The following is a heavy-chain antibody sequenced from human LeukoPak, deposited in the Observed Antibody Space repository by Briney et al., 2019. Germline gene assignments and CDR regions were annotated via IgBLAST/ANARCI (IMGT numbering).Heavy chain of an antibody. CDR3: AREGPRGHTYDLTFGY. Sequence: GGSLRLSCAASGFTFDDYAMHWVRQAPGKGLEWVSGISWNSGSIGYADSVKGRFTISRDNAKNSLHLQMNSLRDEDTAVYYCAREGPRGHTYDLTFGYWGQGTLVTVSS. CDR2: ISWNSGSI. D-gene: IGHD5-18*01. V-gene: IGHV3-9*01. J-gene: IGHJ4*02. CDR1: GFTFDDYA.